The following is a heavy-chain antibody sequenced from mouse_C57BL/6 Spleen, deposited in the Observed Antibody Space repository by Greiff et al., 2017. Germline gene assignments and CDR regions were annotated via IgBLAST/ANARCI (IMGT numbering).Heavy chain of an antibody. V-gene: IGHV1-50*01. CDR1: GYTFTSYW. Sequence: VQLQQPGAELVKPGASVKLSCKASGYTFTSYWMQWVNQRPGQGLEWIGEIDPSDSYTNYNQKFKGKATLTVDTSSSTAYMQLSSLTSEDSAVYYCARRGYDEGGFDYWGQGTTLTVSS. CDR2: IDPSDSYT. J-gene: IGHJ2*01. CDR3: ARRGYDEGGFDY. D-gene: IGHD2-2*01.